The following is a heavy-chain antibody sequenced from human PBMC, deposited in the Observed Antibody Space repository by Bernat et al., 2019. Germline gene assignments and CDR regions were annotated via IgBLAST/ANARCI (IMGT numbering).Heavy chain of an antibody. J-gene: IGHJ6*03. CDR2: ISSSSSYT. Sequence: QVQLVVSGGGLVKPGGSLRLSCAASGFTFSDYYMSWIRQAPGKGLDWVSYISSSSSYTNYADSVKGRFTISRDNAKSSLYLKMNSLRAEDTAVYYCARGTSTSAPYMDVWGKGTTVTVSS. V-gene: IGHV3-11*05. CDR3: ARGTSTSAPYMDV. CDR1: GFTFSDYY.